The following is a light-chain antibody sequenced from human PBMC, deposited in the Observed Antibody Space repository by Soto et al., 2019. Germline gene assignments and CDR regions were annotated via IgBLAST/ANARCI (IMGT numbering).Light chain of an antibody. CDR1: QPVNSGY. CDR3: QVYGSSPKT. J-gene: IGKJ1*01. Sequence: IVLTQSPGTLSLSPGEGATLSCRASQPVNSGYLAWYQQNPGQAPRLLMYGVSTRDTGIPDRFSGSGAGTDFTLTISRLEPGDFAVYYCQVYGSSPKTFGQGTKVEFK. V-gene: IGKV3-20*01. CDR2: GVS.